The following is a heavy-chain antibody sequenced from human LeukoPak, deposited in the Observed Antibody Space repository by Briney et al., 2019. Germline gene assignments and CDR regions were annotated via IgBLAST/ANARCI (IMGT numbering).Heavy chain of an antibody. CDR1: GFTFSSYA. CDR3: AKRGASSGWASFDY. CDR2: LSGSGGST. V-gene: IGHV3-23*01. J-gene: IGHJ4*02. Sequence: GGSLRLSCAASGFTFSSYAMSWVRQAPGKGLVWFSALSGSGGSTYYADSVKGRFTISRDNSKITLYLQMNSLRAEDTAVYYCAKRGASSGWASFDYWGQGTLVTVSS. D-gene: IGHD6-19*01.